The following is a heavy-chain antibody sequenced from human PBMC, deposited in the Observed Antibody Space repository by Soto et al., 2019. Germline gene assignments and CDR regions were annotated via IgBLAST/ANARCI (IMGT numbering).Heavy chain of an antibody. CDR1: GFTFSSYW. D-gene: IGHD3-22*01. V-gene: IGHV3-74*01. CDR3: ARPRYDGSGTPFDH. Sequence: GGSLRLSCAASGFTFSSYWMHWVRQAPGKGLVWVSGINGDGKTATYADSVKGRFIISRDNAKNIRYLQMNSLTAEDTAVYYCARPRYDGSGTPFDHWGQGSLVTVSS. J-gene: IGHJ4*02. CDR2: INGDGKTA.